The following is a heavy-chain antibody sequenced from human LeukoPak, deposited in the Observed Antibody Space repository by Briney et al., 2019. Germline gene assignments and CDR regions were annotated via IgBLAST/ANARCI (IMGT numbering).Heavy chain of an antibody. V-gene: IGHV3-23*01. D-gene: IGHD6-25*01. CDR2: ISGAGGST. CDR3: AEVYGAATDYYFDC. CDR1: GFSFSSYA. Sequence: GGSLRLSCAASGFSFSSYAMNWVRQAPGKGLEWVSAISGAGGSTYYADSVKGRFTISRDNSKNTLYLQMNSLRAEDTAVYYCAEVYGAATDYYFDCWGQGTLVTVSS. J-gene: IGHJ4*02.